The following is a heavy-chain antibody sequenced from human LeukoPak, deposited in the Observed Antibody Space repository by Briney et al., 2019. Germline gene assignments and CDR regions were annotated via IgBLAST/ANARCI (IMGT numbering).Heavy chain of an antibody. V-gene: IGHV1-46*01. D-gene: IGHD5-18*01. CDR1: GYTFTSYY. J-gene: IGHJ4*02. CDR3: ARDLRGYSYGGTFDY. CDR2: INPSGGST. Sequence: ASVKVSCKASGYTFTSYYMHWVRQAPGQGLEWMGIINPSGGSTSYAQKFQGRVTMTRDTSTSTVYMELSSLRSEDTAVYYCARDLRGYSYGGTFDYWGQGTLVTVSS.